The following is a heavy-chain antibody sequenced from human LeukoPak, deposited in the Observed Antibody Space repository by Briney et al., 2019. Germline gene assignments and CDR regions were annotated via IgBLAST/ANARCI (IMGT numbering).Heavy chain of an antibody. J-gene: IGHJ2*01. Sequence: KSSETLALTCTVSGGSISSGGYSWTWIRQPPGKGLEWIGYMYHSGSTYYKPSLKRRVTISVDKSKNQLSLKLKSATAADTAVYYCARGKWYFDLWGRGTLVTVSS. CDR1: GGSISSGGYS. V-gene: IGHV4-30-2*01. CDR3: ARGKWYFDL. CDR2: MYHSGST.